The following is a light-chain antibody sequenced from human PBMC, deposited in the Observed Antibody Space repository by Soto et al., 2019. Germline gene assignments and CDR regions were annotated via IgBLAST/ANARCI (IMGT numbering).Light chain of an antibody. V-gene: IGLV3-1*01. CDR1: KLGDKY. J-gene: IGLJ1*01. CDR3: QAWDSSTAWV. Sequence: SYELTQPPSVSVSPGQTASITCSGDKLGDKYACWYQQKPGQSPVLVIYQDSKRPSGIPERFSGSNSGNTATLTISWTQAMDEADYYCQAWDSSTAWVFGTGTKLTVL. CDR2: QDS.